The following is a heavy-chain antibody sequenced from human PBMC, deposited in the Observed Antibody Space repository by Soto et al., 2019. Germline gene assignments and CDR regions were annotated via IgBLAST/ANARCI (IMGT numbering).Heavy chain of an antibody. CDR1: GFTFSSYA. Sequence: ESGGGVVQPGRSLRLSCAASGFTFSSYAMHWVRQAPGKGLEWVAVISYDGSNKYYADSVKGRFTISRDNSKNTLYQQMNSLRAEDTAVYYCARVPSSSGRAHFDYWGQGTLVTVSS. V-gene: IGHV3-30-3*01. J-gene: IGHJ4*02. D-gene: IGHD2-15*01. CDR2: ISYDGSNK. CDR3: ARVPSSSGRAHFDY.